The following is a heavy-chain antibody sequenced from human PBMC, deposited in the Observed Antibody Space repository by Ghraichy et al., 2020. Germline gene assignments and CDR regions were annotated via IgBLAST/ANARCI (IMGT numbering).Heavy chain of an antibody. Sequence: ASVKVSCKASGYTFTSNDINWVRLATGQGLEWMGWMNPNSGNTGYAQKFQGRVTMTRNTSISTAYMELSSLTSEDTALYYCARVGSSDYYYSMDVWGQGTTVTVSS. D-gene: IGHD2-15*01. CDR2: MNPNSGNT. J-gene: IGHJ6*02. CDR3: ARVGSSDYYYSMDV. V-gene: IGHV1-8*01. CDR1: GYTFTSND.